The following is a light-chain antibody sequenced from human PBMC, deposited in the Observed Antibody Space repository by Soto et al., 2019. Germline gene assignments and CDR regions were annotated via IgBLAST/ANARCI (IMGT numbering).Light chain of an antibody. CDR2: EVS. CDR3: SSYAGNKNV. Sequence: QSALTQPPSASGSPGQSVIISCTGTSSDVGGYNYVSWYQQHPGKAPKLMIYEVSKRPSGVPDRFSGSKSGNTASLTVSGLQAEDEADYYCSSYAGNKNVFGTGTKLTVL. J-gene: IGLJ1*01. V-gene: IGLV2-8*01. CDR1: SSDVGGYNY.